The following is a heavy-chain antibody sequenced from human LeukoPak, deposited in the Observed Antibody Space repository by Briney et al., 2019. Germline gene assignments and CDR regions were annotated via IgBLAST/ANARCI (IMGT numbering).Heavy chain of an antibody. D-gene: IGHD3-22*01. CDR2: FYHSGST. CDR3: ARAPDSSDYYDLDY. J-gene: IGHJ4*02. Sequence: SQTLSLTCAVSSGSISSGGYSWSWIRQPPGKGLEWIGYFYHSGSTNNNPSLKSRVTISVDRSKNQFSLKLSSVTAADTAVYYCARAPDSSDYYDLDYWGQGTLVTVSS. CDR1: SGSISSGGYS. V-gene: IGHV4-30-2*01.